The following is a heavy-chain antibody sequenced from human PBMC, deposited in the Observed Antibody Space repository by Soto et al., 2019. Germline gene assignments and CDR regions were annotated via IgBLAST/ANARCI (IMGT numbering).Heavy chain of an antibody. CDR3: ARDDSIPKFNAVDV. D-gene: IGHD2-21*01. Sequence: SSSSXSLSGAFGICSITSETYYLSWIRQHPGSVLEWIGHIDYSGSTFYNPSLQSRITVSVDTSKNQFSLKLSSVTAADTAVYYCARDDSIPKFNAVDVWGQGTTVNV. J-gene: IGHJ6*02. CDR2: IDYSGST. CDR1: ICSITSETYY. V-gene: IGHV4-31*11.